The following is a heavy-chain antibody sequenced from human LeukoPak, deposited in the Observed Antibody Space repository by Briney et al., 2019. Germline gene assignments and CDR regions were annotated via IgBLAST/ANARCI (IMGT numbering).Heavy chain of an antibody. J-gene: IGHJ3*02. Sequence: ASVKVSCKASGYTFTSYGISWVRQAPGQGLEWMGWISAYNGNTNYAQKLQGRVTMTTDTSASTAYMELRSLRSEDTAVYYCARGGYYDSPDAFDIWGQGTMVTVSS. CDR1: GYTFTSYG. CDR2: ISAYNGNT. V-gene: IGHV1-18*01. CDR3: ARGGYYDSPDAFDI. D-gene: IGHD3-22*01.